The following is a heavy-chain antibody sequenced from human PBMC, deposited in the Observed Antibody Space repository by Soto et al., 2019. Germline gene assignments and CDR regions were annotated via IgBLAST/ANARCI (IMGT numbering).Heavy chain of an antibody. D-gene: IGHD3-10*01. J-gene: IGHJ4*02. CDR3: ARSRRQWFGGTLSYYFDY. Sequence: GGSLRLSCAASGFVFRVYWMSWVRQAPGKGLEWVANIKEDGSEANYVDSVKGRFAVSRDKDTLYLQLNSLTPEDTAVYYCARSRRQWFGGTLSYYFDYWGQGALVTVSS. V-gene: IGHV3-7*01. CDR2: IKEDGSEA. CDR1: GFVFRVYW.